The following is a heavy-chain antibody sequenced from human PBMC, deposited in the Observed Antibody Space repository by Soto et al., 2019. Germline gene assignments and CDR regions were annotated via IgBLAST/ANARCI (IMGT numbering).Heavy chain of an antibody. Sequence: EEQMLESGRGLIQPGGSLRLACAASGFTFRSYAMTWVRQAPGKGLEWVSSISFSDGGTYYADSVKGRLTNSRDNAKNTFFLQLNRLRVEETAVYYGVKDEWIWGWGYFDVWGRGTLVTLSS. CDR3: VKDEWIWGWGYFDV. J-gene: IGHJ2*01. CDR1: GFTFRSYA. CDR2: ISFSDGGT. D-gene: IGHD3-16*01. V-gene: IGHV3-23*01.